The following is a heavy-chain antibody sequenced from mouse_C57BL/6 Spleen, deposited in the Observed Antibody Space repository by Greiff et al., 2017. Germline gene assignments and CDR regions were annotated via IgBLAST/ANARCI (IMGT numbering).Heavy chain of an antibody. CDR3: TRDETGLFAY. V-gene: IGHV5-9-1*02. J-gene: IGHJ3*01. D-gene: IGHD4-1*01. CDR1: GFTFSSYA. Sequence: EVMLVQPGAGLVKPGGSLKLSCAASGFTFSSYAMPWVRQTPEKRLEWVGYISRGGDYTYYADTLKGRVTLSRDNARSPPYLQLSSLKSEDPAMYYSTRDETGLFAYWGQGTLVTVSA. CDR2: ISRGGDYT.